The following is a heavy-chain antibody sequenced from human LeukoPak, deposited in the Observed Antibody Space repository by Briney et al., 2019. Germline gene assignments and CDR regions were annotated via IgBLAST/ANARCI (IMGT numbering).Heavy chain of an antibody. CDR1: GYTFTGYY. Sequence: GASVKVSCKASGYTFTGYYMHWVRQAPGQGLEWMGRINPNRGGTNYAQKFQGRVTMTRDTSISTAYMELSRLRSDATAVYYFARDLRRELVWFARSGQATMATVSS. CDR2: INPNRGGT. CDR3: ARDLRRELVWFAR. J-gene: IGHJ5*02. D-gene: IGHD1-26*01. V-gene: IGHV1-2*06.